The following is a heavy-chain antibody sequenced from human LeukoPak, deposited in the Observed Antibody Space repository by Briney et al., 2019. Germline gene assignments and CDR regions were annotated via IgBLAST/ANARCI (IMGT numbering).Heavy chain of an antibody. CDR1: GGSISSGDYY. CDR2: IYYSGSS. CDR3: ARQIYGDLYYFDY. D-gene: IGHD4-17*01. V-gene: IGHV4-30-4*01. Sequence: RSSQTLSLTCTVSGGSISSGDYYWSWIRQPPGKGLEWIGYIYYSGSSYYIPSLKSRVTMSVDTSKNQFSLRLSSVTAADMAVYYCARQIYGDLYYFDYWGQGTLVTVSS. J-gene: IGHJ4*02.